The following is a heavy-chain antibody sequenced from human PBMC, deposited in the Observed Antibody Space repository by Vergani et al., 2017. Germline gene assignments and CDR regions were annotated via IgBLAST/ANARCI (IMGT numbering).Heavy chain of an antibody. J-gene: IGHJ6*02. CDR3: AREAYSGSYYYYYGMDV. CDR2: IYYSGST. CDR1: GGSISSHY. D-gene: IGHD1-26*01. Sequence: QVQLQESGPGLVKPSETLSLTCTVSGGSISSHYWSWIRQPPGKGVEWIGYIYYSGSTNYNPSLKSRVTISVDTSKNQFSLKLSSVTAADTAVYYCAREAYSGSYYYYYGMDVWGQGP. V-gene: IGHV4-59*11.